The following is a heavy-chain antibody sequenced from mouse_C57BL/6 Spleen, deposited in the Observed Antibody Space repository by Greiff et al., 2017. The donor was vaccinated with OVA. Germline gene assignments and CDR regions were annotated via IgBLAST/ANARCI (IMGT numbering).Heavy chain of an antibody. Sequence: VQLKESGAELVRPGASVKLSCTASGFNIKDDYMHWVKQRPEQGLEWIGWIDPENGDTEYASKFQGKATITADTSSNTAYLQLSSLTSEDTAVYYCTTYYSTPFAYWGQGTLVTVSA. CDR2: IDPENGDT. D-gene: IGHD2-5*01. CDR1: GFNIKDDY. J-gene: IGHJ3*01. V-gene: IGHV14-4*01. CDR3: TTYYSTPFAY.